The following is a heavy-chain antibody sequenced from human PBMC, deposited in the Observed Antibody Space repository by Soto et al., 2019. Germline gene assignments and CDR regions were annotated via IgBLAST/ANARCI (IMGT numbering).Heavy chain of an antibody. CDR3: AKDRIPVAGYYYFDS. J-gene: IGHJ4*02. Sequence: GVSLRLSCVASGFAFNTYGMHWVRQAPGRGLEWVALISYDASSTFYADSVRGRFTISRDNSKDTLYLQMTSLSREDTALYYCAKDRIPVAGYYYFDSWGQGALVTVSS. D-gene: IGHD6-19*01. CDR1: GFAFNTYG. CDR2: ISYDASST. V-gene: IGHV3-33*03.